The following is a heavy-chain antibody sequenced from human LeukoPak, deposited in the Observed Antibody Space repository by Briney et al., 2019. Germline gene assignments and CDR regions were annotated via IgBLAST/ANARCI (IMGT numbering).Heavy chain of an antibody. CDR3: AKDHPVIVVVPAVTPGDY. CDR1: GFTFSSYS. Sequence: TGGSLRLSCAASGFTFSSYSMNWVRQAPGKGLEWVSSISSSSSYIYYADSVKGRFTISRDNAKSSLYLQMNSLRAEDTAVYYCAKDHPVIVVVPAVTPGDYWGQGTLVTVSS. J-gene: IGHJ4*02. CDR2: ISSSSSYI. V-gene: IGHV3-21*01. D-gene: IGHD2-2*01.